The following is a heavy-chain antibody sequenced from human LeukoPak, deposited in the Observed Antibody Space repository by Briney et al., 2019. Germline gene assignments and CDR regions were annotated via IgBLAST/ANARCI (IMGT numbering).Heavy chain of an antibody. V-gene: IGHV3-74*01. D-gene: IGHD2-15*01. CDR1: GFTFSSYW. Sequence: GGSLRLSCAASGFTFSSYWMHWVRQAPGKGLVWVSRINSDGSSTSYADSVKGRFTISRDNAKNALYLQMNSLRAEDTAVYYCARMGVAANSYFDYWGQGTLVTVSS. CDR3: ARMGVAANSYFDY. J-gene: IGHJ4*02. CDR2: INSDGSST.